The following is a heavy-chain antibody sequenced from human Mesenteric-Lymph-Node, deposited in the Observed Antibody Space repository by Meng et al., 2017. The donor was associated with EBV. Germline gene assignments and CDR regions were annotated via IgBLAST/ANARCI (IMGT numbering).Heavy chain of an antibody. D-gene: IGHD3-10*01. J-gene: IGHJ4*02. V-gene: IGHV4-30-2*01. CDR2: IYHSGST. CDR3: ARVAGSNYGSGSYYFDY. Sequence: HRQLKESGSGLVKPSQTLSLTCAVSGGSIRSGGYSWSWIRQPPGKGLEWIGYIYHSGSTYYNPSLKSRVTISVDRSKNQFSLKLSSVTAADTAVYYCARVAGSNYGSGSYYFDYWGQGTLVTVSS. CDR1: GGSIRSGGYS.